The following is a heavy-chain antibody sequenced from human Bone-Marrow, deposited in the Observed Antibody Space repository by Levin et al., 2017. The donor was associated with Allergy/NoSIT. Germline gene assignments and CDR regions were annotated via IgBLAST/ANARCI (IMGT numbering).Heavy chain of an antibody. CDR2: IWYDGSNK. V-gene: IGHV3-33*01. Sequence: GESLKISCAASGFTFSSYGMHWVRQAPGKGLEWVAVIWYDGSNKYYADSVKGRFTISRDNSKNTLYLQMNSLRAEDTAVYYCARAGVEWLRRKPKYYYYGMDVWGQGTTVTVSS. CDR1: GFTFSSYG. CDR3: ARAGVEWLRRKPKYYYYGMDV. D-gene: IGHD5-12*01. J-gene: IGHJ6*02.